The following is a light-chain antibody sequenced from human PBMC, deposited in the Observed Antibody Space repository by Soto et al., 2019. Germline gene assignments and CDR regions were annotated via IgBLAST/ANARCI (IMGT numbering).Light chain of an antibody. V-gene: IGLV2-14*01. CDR2: DVS. CDR3: SAYTNSDTYV. CDR1: SSDVGAYNY. J-gene: IGLJ1*01. Sequence: QSALTQPASVSGSPGQSIAISCTGTSSDVGAYNYVSWYQQHPGKAPKLMIYDVSNRPSGVSDRFSGSKSGNTASLTISCLQSEHEADYYCSAYTNSDTYVFGSGTKLTVL.